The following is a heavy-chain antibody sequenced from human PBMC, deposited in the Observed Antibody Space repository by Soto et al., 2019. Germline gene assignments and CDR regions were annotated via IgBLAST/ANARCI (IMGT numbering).Heavy chain of an antibody. CDR2: IYYSGST. CDR1: GGSIGSYY. V-gene: IGHV4-59*01. CDR3: ARDRDFDY. Sequence: SETLSLTCTVSGGSIGSYYWSWIRQPPGKGLEWIGYIYYSGSTNYNPSLKSRVTISVDTSKNQFSLKLSSVTAADTAVYYCARDRDFDYWGQGTLVTVSS. J-gene: IGHJ4*02.